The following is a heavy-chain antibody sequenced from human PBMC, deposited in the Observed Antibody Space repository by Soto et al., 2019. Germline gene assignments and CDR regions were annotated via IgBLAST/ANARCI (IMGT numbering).Heavy chain of an antibody. Sequence: QVQLVESGGGVVQPGRSLRLSCAASGFTFSSYGMHWVRQAPGKGLEWVAVIWYDGSNKYYADSVKGRFTISRDNSKNTLYLQMNSLRAEDTAVYYCAGLHYYGSGSYYDYYGMDVWGQGTTVTVSS. V-gene: IGHV3-33*01. CDR1: GFTFSSYG. CDR2: IWYDGSNK. CDR3: AGLHYYGSGSYYDYYGMDV. D-gene: IGHD3-10*01. J-gene: IGHJ6*02.